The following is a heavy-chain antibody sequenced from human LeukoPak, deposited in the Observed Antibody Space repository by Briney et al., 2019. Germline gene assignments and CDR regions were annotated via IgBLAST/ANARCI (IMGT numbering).Heavy chain of an antibody. CDR2: MNPNSANT. CDR3: ARGYVWGSYLAFDI. D-gene: IGHD3-16*01. CDR1: GYSFTSYD. Sequence: ASVKLSCKASGYSFTSYDINWVRQATGQGLEWMGWMNPNSANTGYAQKFQGRVTMTRNTSISTAYMELSSLRSEDTAVYYCARGYVWGSYLAFDIWGQGTMVTVSS. J-gene: IGHJ3*02. V-gene: IGHV1-8*01.